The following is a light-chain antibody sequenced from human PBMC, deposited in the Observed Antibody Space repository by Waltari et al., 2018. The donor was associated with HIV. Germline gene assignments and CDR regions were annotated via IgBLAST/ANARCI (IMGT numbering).Light chain of an antibody. V-gene: IGLV1-47*01. CDR3: VAWDDSLSGYV. CDR2: RDY. J-gene: IGLJ1*01. CDR1: NSNVGRKP. Sequence: QSVLTQPHSASGTLGQRVTIPFTGINSNVGRKPGYWFQQVRGTAPTLLIYRDYQRRSGIPDRFSGSKSGASASLTISGLRSEDEADYYCVAWDDSLSGYVFGTGTKVSVL.